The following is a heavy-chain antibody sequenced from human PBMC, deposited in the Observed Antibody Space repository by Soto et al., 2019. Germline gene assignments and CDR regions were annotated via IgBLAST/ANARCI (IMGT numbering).Heavy chain of an antibody. CDR2: IYYDGSNR. CDR1: GFTFGTYA. J-gene: IGHJ4*01. CDR3: ARAFCTNGVCYYFFDY. D-gene: IGHD2-8*01. V-gene: IGHV3-33*01. Sequence: GGSLRLSCAASGFTFGTYAMHWVRQAPGKGLEWVAVIYYDGSNRYYGDAVKGRFTISRDNSKSTLYLQMSSLRAEDTAVYYCARAFCTNGVCYYFFDYWGHGTLVTAPQ.